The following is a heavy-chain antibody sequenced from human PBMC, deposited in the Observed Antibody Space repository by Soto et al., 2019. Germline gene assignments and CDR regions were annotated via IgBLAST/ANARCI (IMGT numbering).Heavy chain of an antibody. J-gene: IGHJ4*02. D-gene: IGHD6-19*01. CDR3: GRHREWMVFAY. Sequence: SETLSLTCTVSGDSISRGAYYWTWIRQHPVKGLEWIGYISNSGRTYYNPSLKSRLTISLDTSTSTAYMELRSLRSDDTAVYSCGRHREWMVFAYRAPGTLVPVSS. CDR1: GDSISRGAYY. CDR2: ISNSGRT. V-gene: IGHV4-31*03.